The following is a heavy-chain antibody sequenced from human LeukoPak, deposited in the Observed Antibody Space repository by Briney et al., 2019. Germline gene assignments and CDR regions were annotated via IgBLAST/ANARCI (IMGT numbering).Heavy chain of an antibody. J-gene: IGHJ4*02. CDR2: IYPGDSDT. Sequence: GASLQISCQGSGSSFTSYWIGWVRQVPGKGLEGMGIIYPGDSDTRYSPSFQGQVTISADKSISTAYLQWSSLKASDTAMYYCARHTSNFYFDYWGQGTLVTVSS. CDR3: ARHTSNFYFDY. CDR1: GSSFTSYW. V-gene: IGHV5-51*01. D-gene: IGHD4-11*01.